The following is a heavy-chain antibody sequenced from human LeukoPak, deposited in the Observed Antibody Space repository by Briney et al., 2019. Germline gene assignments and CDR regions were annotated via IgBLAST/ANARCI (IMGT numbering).Heavy chain of an antibody. Sequence: PSETLSLTCTVSGGSIRSSTYYWGWIRQPPGKGLEWIGSIYYSGSTYYNPSLKSRVTISVDTSKNQFSLKLSSVTAADTAVYYCARSSSIAAAGRYYYYGMDVWGQGTTVTVSS. CDR2: IYYSGST. D-gene: IGHD6-13*01. V-gene: IGHV4-39*07. CDR3: ARSSSIAAAGRYYYYGMDV. CDR1: GGSIRSSTYY. J-gene: IGHJ6*02.